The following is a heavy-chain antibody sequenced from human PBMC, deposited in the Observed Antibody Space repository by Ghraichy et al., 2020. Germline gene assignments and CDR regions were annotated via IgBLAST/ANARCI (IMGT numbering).Heavy chain of an antibody. CDR2: INHSGST. V-gene: IGHV4-34*01. J-gene: IGHJ6*02. CDR3: ARGYPFVAARPNYYYYGMDV. CDR1: GGSFSGYY. Sequence: SETLSLTCAVYGGSFSGYYWSWIRQPPGKGLEWIGEINHSGSTNYNPSLKSRVTISVDTSKNQFSLKLSSVTAADTAVYYCARGYPFVAARPNYYYYGMDVWGQGTTVTVSS. D-gene: IGHD6-6*01.